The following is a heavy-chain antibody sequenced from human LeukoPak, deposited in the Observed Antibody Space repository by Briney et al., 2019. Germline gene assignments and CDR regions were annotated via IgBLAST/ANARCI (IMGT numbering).Heavy chain of an antibody. CDR2: ISYDGSNK. Sequence: GGSLRLSCAASGFTFSSYAMHWVRQAPGKGLEWVAVISYDGSNKYYADSVKGRFTISRDNSKNTLYLQMNSLRAEDTAVYYCARVEFQWFGELVPYYFDYWGQGTLVTVSS. D-gene: IGHD3-10*01. CDR3: ARVEFQWFGELVPYYFDY. V-gene: IGHV3-30*04. CDR1: GFTFSSYA. J-gene: IGHJ4*02.